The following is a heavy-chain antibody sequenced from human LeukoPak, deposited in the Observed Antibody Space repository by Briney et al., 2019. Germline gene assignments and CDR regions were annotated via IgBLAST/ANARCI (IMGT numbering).Heavy chain of an antibody. V-gene: IGHV3-30*04. J-gene: IGHJ4*02. CDR3: ARPDDSESFYRANHY. D-gene: IGHD3-10*01. CDR1: GFSFNSYP. Sequence: PGGSLRLSCAASGFSFNSYPMHWVRQAPGKGLEWVAVISNDGNNKYYAGSVKGRFTISRDNSSNTLSLQMNGLRVEDTAVYYCARPDDSESFYRANHYWGRGTLVTVS. CDR2: ISNDGNNK.